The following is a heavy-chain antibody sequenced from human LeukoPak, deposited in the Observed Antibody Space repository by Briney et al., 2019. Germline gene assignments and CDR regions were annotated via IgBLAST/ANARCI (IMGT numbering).Heavy chain of an antibody. J-gene: IGHJ4*02. V-gene: IGHV3-23*01. CDR3: AKAIGATYYYASGSYYFDY. Sequence: GGSLRLSCAASEFTFSSYAMNWVRQAPGKGLEWVSAISGGGGITYYADSVKGRFTISRDNSKNTLFLQMNRLRAEDTAVYYCAKAIGATYYYASGSYYFDYWGQGTLVTVSS. D-gene: IGHD3-10*01. CDR2: ISGGGGIT. CDR1: EFTFSSYA.